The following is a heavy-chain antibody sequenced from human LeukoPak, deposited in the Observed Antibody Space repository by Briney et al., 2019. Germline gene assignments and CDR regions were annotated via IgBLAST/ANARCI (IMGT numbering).Heavy chain of an antibody. Sequence: GGSLRLSCVASGFTFSSYAMSWVRQAPGKGLEWVSSVSGGGGTTYYADSVTGRFTISRDNSKNTLYLQMNSLRAEDTAVYYCARLPALAGTFGPFDYWGQGTLVTVSS. CDR2: VSGGGGTT. J-gene: IGHJ4*02. V-gene: IGHV3-23*01. D-gene: IGHD6-19*01. CDR1: GFTFSSYA. CDR3: ARLPALAGTFGPFDY.